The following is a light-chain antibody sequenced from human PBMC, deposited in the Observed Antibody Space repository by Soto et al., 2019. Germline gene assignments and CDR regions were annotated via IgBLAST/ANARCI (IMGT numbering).Light chain of an antibody. CDR2: STS. CDR3: QQAYDLPRT. CDR1: QSISKY. J-gene: IGKJ1*01. Sequence: DIQLTQSPSSLSASVGDRVTLTCRATQSISKYLNWYQQKPGKAPNLLIYSTSTLQSGVPSRFSGSGSGTDFTLTINSLQPEDFATYYCQQAYDLPRTFGQGTKVEI. V-gene: IGKV1-39*01.